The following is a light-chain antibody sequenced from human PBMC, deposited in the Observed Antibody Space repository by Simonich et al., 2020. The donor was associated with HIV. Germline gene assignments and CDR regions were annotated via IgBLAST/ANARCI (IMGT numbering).Light chain of an antibody. V-gene: IGLV3-10*01. Sequence: SYELTQPPSVSVSPGQKARITCSGDALPKKYAYCYQQKSGQAPMLVIYEDSKRPSGIPERFSGYSSGTMATLTISGAQVEDEADYYCYSTDSSGNHRIFGGGTKLTVL. CDR1: ALPKKY. J-gene: IGLJ2*01. CDR3: YSTDSSGNHRI. CDR2: EDS.